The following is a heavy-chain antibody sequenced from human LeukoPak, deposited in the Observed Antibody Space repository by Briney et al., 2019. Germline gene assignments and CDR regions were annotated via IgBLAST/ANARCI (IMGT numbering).Heavy chain of an antibody. CDR2: ISDRGGSS. V-gene: IGHV3-23*01. J-gene: IGHJ4*02. CDR1: GFTFSSYA. Sequence: GGSLRLSCAASGFTFSSYAMSWVRQAPGKGLEWVSVISDRGGSSYYADSVKGRFTISRDNAKNSLYLQMNSLRAEDTAVYYCARDIGYYDSSGYYPYFDYWGQGTLVTVSS. CDR3: ARDIGYYDSSGYYPYFDY. D-gene: IGHD3-22*01.